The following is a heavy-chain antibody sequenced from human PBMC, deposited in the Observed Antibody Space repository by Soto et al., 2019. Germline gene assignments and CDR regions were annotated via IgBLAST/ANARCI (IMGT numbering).Heavy chain of an antibody. V-gene: IGHV4-59*01. CDR1: GGSSSSYY. D-gene: IGHD1-26*01. Sequence: QVQLQESGPGLVKPSETLSLTCTVSGGSSSSYYWSWIRQPPGKGLEWIGYIYYSGSTNYNPSLKSRVTISVDTSKNLFSLKLSSVTAADTAVYYCARRYGGNFDYWGQGTLVTVSS. CDR2: IYYSGST. CDR3: ARRYGGNFDY. J-gene: IGHJ4*02.